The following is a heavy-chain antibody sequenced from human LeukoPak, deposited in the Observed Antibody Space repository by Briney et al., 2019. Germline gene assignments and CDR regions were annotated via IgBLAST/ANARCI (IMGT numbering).Heavy chain of an antibody. D-gene: IGHD2-2*01. CDR3: ARGLGVVVPAAISDWFDP. CDR1: GYTFTGYY. CDR2: INPNSGGT. J-gene: IGHJ5*02. Sequence: ASVKVSCKASGYTFTGYYRHWVRQAPGQGLEWMGWINPNSGGTNYAQKFQGRVTMTRDTSISTAYMELSRLRSDDTAVYYCARGLGVVVPAAISDWFDPWGQGTLVTVSS. V-gene: IGHV1-2*02.